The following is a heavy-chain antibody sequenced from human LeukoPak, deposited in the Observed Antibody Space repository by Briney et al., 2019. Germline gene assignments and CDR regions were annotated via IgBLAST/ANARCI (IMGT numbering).Heavy chain of an antibody. CDR3: ARGGGI. D-gene: IGHD1-14*01. CDR1: GFIFSNSW. V-gene: IGHV3-7*01. CDR2: IKQDGSEK. Sequence: PGGSLRLSCAASGFIFSNSWMTWVRQAPGKGLEWVANIKQDGSEKYYVDSVKGRFTISRDNAKNSLYLQMNSLRAEDTAVYYCARGGGIWGQGTQVTVSS. J-gene: IGHJ4*02.